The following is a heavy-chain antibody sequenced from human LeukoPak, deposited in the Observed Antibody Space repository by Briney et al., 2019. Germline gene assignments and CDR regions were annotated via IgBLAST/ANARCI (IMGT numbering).Heavy chain of an antibody. J-gene: IGHJ6*02. CDR1: GYTFTSYY. D-gene: IGHD2-2*02. V-gene: IGHV1-46*01. CDR3: AKDRGPYCSSTSCYSHGMDV. CDR2: INPSGGST. Sequence: GASVKVSCKTSGYTFTSYYMHWVRQAPGQGLEWMGIINPSGGSTSYALKFQDRVIMTRDTSTSTVYMELSSLRSEDTAVYYCAKDRGPYCSSTSCYSHGMDVWGQGTTVTVSS.